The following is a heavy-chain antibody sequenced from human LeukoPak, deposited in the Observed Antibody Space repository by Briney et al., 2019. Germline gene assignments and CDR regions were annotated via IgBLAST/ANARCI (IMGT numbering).Heavy chain of an antibody. J-gene: IGHJ4*02. CDR2: IYTSGGT. CDR1: GGSISSGSYY. V-gene: IGHV4-61*02. D-gene: IGHD7-27*01. Sequence: SETLSLTCTVSGGSISSGSYYWSWIRQPAGKGLEWIGRIYTSGGTNYNPSLKSRVTISVDTSKNQFSLKLSSVTAADTAVYYCAKQRANWGSDYFDYWGQGTLVTVSS. CDR3: AKQRANWGSDYFDY.